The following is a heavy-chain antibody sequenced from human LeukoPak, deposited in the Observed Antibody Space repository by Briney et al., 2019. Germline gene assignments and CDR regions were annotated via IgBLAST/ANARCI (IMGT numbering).Heavy chain of an antibody. CDR1: GYTFTSYA. Sequence: ASVKVSCKASGYTFTSYAMNWVRQAPGQGLEWMGWINTNTGNPTYAQGFTGRFVFSLDTSVSTAYLQISSLKAEDTAAYYCAREGGWLGDYYFDCWAREPWSPSPQ. D-gene: IGHD2-21*02. V-gene: IGHV7-4-1*02. CDR2: INTNTGNP. CDR3: AREGGWLGDYYFDC. J-gene: IGHJ4*02.